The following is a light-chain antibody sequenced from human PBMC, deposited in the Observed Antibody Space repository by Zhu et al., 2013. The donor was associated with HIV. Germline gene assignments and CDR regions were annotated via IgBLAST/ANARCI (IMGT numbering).Light chain of an antibody. J-gene: IGKJ4*01. CDR2: AAS. Sequence: IQMTQSPSTLSASTGDRVTITCRASQGISSYLAWYQQKPGKAPKLLIYAASTLQSGVPSRFSGSGSGTDFTLTISCLQSEDFATYYCQQYYSSPLTFAGGTKVQIK. CDR1: QGISSY. CDR3: QQYYSSPLT. V-gene: IGKV1-8*01.